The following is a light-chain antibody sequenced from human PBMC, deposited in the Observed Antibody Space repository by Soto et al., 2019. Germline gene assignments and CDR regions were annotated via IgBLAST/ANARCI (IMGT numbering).Light chain of an antibody. CDR3: QSYDISLTGSVV. CDR2: GNT. J-gene: IGLJ2*01. Sequence: QSVLTQPPSVSGAPGQRVTISCTGSSSNIGAGYDVYWYQQLPGTAPKLLIYGNTNRPSGVPDRFSGSKSATSASLDITGLQAEDEADYYCQSYDISLTGSVVFGGGTKLTVL. V-gene: IGLV1-40*01. CDR1: SSNIGAGYD.